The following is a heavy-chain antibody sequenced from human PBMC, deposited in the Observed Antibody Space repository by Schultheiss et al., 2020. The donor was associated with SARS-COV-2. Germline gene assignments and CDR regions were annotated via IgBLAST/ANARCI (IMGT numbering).Heavy chain of an antibody. CDR1: GYSISSGYY. CDR2: IYHSGST. CDR3: ARDPLSFEVVPATDAFDI. Sequence: SETLSLTCTVSGYSISSGYYWGWIRQPPGKGLEWIGSIYHSGSTYYNPSLKSRVTISVDTSKNQFSLKLSSVTAADTAVYYCARDPLSFEVVPATDAFDIWGQGTMVTVSS. V-gene: IGHV4-38-2*02. J-gene: IGHJ3*02. D-gene: IGHD2-15*01.